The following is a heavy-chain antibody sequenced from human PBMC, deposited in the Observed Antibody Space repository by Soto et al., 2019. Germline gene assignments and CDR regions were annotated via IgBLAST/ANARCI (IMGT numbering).Heavy chain of an antibody. V-gene: IGHV3-23*01. CDR1: GFTFSSYA. J-gene: IGHJ6*02. CDR3: GKDLAAVAGTSWYYYYGLDV. D-gene: IGHD6-19*01. Sequence: EVQLFESGGGLVQPGGSLRLSCAASGFTFSSYAMSWVRQAPGKGLEWVSAISGSGGSTYYADSVKGRFTISRDNSKNTLYLQMNSLRAEDTAVYYCGKDLAAVAGTSWYYYYGLDVWGQGTTVTVSS. CDR2: ISGSGGST.